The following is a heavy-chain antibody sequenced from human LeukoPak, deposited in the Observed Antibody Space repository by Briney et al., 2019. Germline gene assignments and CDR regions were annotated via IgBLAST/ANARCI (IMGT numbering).Heavy chain of an antibody. J-gene: IGHJ1*01. CDR2: TSSSGGTI. V-gene: IGHV3-48*03. CDR3: ARAPYYYDSSGYFQL. Sequence: GGSLRLSCAASGFTFSSYEMNWVRQAPGKGLECVSYTSSSGGTIHYADSVKGRFTISRDNAKNSLYLQMNSLRAEDTAVYYCARAPYYYDSSGYFQLWGQGTLVTVSS. CDR1: GFTFSSYE. D-gene: IGHD3-22*01.